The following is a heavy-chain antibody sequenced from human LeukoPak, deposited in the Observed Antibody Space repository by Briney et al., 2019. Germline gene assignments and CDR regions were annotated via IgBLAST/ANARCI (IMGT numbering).Heavy chain of an antibody. V-gene: IGHV5-51*01. D-gene: IGHD4-17*01. CDR2: IYPGDSDT. Sequence: GESLKISCKGSGYSFTNYWIGWVRQMPGKGLEWMGIIYPGDSDTRYSPSFQGQVTISAEKSITTAYLQWSSLKASDTAMYYCARRSGDYVRYFDYWGQGTLVTVSS. J-gene: IGHJ4*02. CDR1: GYSFTNYW. CDR3: ARRSGDYVRYFDY.